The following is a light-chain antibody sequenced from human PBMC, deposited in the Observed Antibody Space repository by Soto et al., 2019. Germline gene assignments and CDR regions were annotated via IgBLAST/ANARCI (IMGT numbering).Light chain of an antibody. CDR3: QQYNNWSLT. CDR2: GAS. V-gene: IGKV3-15*01. J-gene: IGKJ3*01. CDR1: QSVSSN. Sequence: EIVMTQSPATLSVSPGERATLSCRASQSVSSNLAWDQQKPGQAPRLLIYGASTRAAGIPARFSGSRSGTEFPLTSSSLESEDFADYSCQQYNNWSLTFGAGTNVDIK.